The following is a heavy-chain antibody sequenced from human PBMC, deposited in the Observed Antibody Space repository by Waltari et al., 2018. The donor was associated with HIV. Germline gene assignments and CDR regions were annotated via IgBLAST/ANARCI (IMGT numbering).Heavy chain of an antibody. CDR1: GFSFRSHG. V-gene: IGHV3-30*18. CDR2: VSDDGTKR. CDR3: AKDSSRVLWFGESLAS. Sequence: QVQMVESGGGVVQPGRSLRLSCAAFGFSFRSHGMHWVRQRPGKGLEWVALVSDDGTKRFYAESVKGRFIISRDNSKKTIDLQMNSLRPDDTGVYFCAKDSSRVLWFGESLASWGQGTLIRVSP. D-gene: IGHD3-10*01. J-gene: IGHJ4*02.